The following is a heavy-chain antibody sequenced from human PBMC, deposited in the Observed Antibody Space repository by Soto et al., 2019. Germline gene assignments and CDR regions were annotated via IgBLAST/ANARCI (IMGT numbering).Heavy chain of an antibody. V-gene: IGHV4-39*01. J-gene: IGHJ4*02. CDR2: SGTT. D-gene: IGHD2-21*01. CDR3: ATYGGDTGRFDY. Sequence: SETLSLTCTVSGDSISCGLYYWTWIRQPSGKGLEWIGSGTTYYNPSLRSRVTIFVDTSNNQFSLTLFSVTAADTAVYSCATYGGDTGRFDYWGQGILVTVSS. CDR1: GDSISCGLYY.